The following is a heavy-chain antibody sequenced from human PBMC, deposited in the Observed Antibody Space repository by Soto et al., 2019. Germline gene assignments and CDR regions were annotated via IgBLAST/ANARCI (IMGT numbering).Heavy chain of an antibody. D-gene: IGHD2-2*01. CDR1: GDYIHVGGYY. CDR3: GRDLTSNTNCIDP. CDR2: IYYTGKT. V-gene: IGHV4-30-4*01. Sequence: SETLSLTCSVSGDYIHVGGYYWTWIRQRPGKGLEWMGYIYYTGKTYYNPSPESRLTMSVDRSKNQFSLRLTSVTAADTAVYFCGRDLTSNTNCIDPWGQGTLVTVSS. J-gene: IGHJ5*02.